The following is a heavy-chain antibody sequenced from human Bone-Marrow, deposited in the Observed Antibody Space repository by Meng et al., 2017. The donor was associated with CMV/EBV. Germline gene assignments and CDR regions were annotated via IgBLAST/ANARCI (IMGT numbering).Heavy chain of an antibody. J-gene: IGHJ4*02. CDR2: INHSGRT. Sequence: QVQLQQWGAGLLKPSETLSLTCAVYGESLSGYFWSWIRQSPGKGLEWIGEINHSGRTNYNPSLKSRVTISVDTSKNQFSLKLSSVTAADTAVYYCARIRPDRWGQGTLVTVSS. CDR3: ARIRPDR. D-gene: IGHD1-14*01. CDR1: GESLSGYF. V-gene: IGHV4-34*01.